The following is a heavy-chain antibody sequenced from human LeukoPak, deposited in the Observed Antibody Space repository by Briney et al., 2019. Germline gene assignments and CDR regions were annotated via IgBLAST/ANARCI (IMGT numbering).Heavy chain of an antibody. CDR2: IYYSGST. D-gene: IGHD4-17*01. V-gene: IGHV4-59*08. J-gene: IGHJ4*02. Sequence: PSETLSLTCTVSGGSISSYYWSWIRQPPGKGLEWIGYIYYSGSTNYNPSLRSRVTISVDTSKNQFSLKLSSVTAANTAVYYCARGGNYGDYDGYFDYWGQGTLVTVSS. CDR3: ARGGNYGDYDGYFDY. CDR1: GGSISSYY.